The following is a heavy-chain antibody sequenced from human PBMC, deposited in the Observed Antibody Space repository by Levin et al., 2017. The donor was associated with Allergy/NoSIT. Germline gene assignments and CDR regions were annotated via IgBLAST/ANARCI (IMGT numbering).Heavy chain of an antibody. D-gene: IGHD6-19*01. CDR2: TYYRSKWYN. CDR1: GDSVSSNSAA. CDR3: ARDHKSGWYGETDYYGMDV. J-gene: IGHJ6*02. V-gene: IGHV6-1*01. Sequence: PSQTLSLTCAISGDSVSSNSAAWNWIRQSPSRGLEWLGRTYYRSKWYNDYAVSVKSRITINPDTSKNQFSLQLNSVTPEDTAVYYCARDHKSGWYGETDYYGMDVWGQGTTVTVSS.